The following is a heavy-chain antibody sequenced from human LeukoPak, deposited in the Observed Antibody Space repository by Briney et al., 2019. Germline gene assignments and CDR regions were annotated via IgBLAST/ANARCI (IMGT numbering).Heavy chain of an antibody. CDR3: ASLADTDAFDI. J-gene: IGHJ3*02. V-gene: IGHV3-30-3*01. D-gene: IGHD5-18*01. Sequence: PGRSLRLSCAASGFTFCSYAMHWVRQAPGKGLEWVAVMSYDGSNKYYADSVKGRFTISRDNSKNTLYLQMNSLRTEDTAVYSCASLADTDAFDIWGQGTVVTASS. CDR1: GFTFCSYA. CDR2: MSYDGSNK.